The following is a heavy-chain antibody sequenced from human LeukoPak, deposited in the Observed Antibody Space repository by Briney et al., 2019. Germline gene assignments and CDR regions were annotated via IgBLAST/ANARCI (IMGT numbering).Heavy chain of an antibody. CDR2: ISAYNGNT. Sequence: ASVKVSCKASGYTFTSYGISWVRQAPGQGLEWMGWISAYNGNTNYAQKLQGRVTMTTDTSTSTAYMELRSLRSDDTAVYYCARDVKYSSSWDYYYGMDVWGQGTTVTVSS. V-gene: IGHV1-18*01. CDR3: ARDVKYSSSWDYYYGMDV. CDR1: GYTFTSYG. J-gene: IGHJ6*02. D-gene: IGHD6-13*01.